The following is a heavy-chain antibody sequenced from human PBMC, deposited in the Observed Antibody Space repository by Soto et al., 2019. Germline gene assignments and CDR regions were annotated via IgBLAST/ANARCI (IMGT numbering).Heavy chain of an antibody. V-gene: IGHV4-4*02. CDR2: IYHSGST. Sequence: SETLSLTCAVSGGSISSSNWWSWVRQPPGKGLEWIGEIYHSGSTNYNPSLKSRVTISVDKSKNQFSLKLSSVTAADTAVYYCASPAGNCISTSCYGDYYYYYGMDVWGQGTTVTVSS. J-gene: IGHJ6*02. D-gene: IGHD2-2*01. CDR1: GGSISSSNW. CDR3: ASPAGNCISTSCYGDYYYYYGMDV.